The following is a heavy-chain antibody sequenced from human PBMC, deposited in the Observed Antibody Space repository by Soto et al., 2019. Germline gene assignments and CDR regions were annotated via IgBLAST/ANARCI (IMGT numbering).Heavy chain of an antibody. CDR3: AHGRSVGSTYYFEY. CDR1: GFSLSTGAVG. V-gene: IGHV2-5*01. J-gene: IGHJ4*02. D-gene: IGHD2-2*03. Sequence: QITLKESGPTLVKPTQTLTLTCTFSGFSLSTGAVGVGWIRQPPGEALEWLALVYYNDDIRYSPSLKDRPTIXKXTTXNQVVLTLTNMDLVDTATYFCAHGRSVGSTYYFEYWGQGTLVTVSS. CDR2: VYYNDDI.